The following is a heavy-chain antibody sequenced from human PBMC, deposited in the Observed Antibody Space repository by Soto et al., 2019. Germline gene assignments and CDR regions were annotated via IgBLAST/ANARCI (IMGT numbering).Heavy chain of an antibody. V-gene: IGHV4-34*01. Sequence: ETLSLTCAVSGGSFSGYYWSWIRQPPGKGLEWIGEINHSGSTNYNPSLKSRVIISVGTSKNQFSLKLSSVTAADTAGYYCALHTARGGSLFDYWGQGTLVTVSS. J-gene: IGHJ4*02. D-gene: IGHD5-18*01. CDR1: GGSFSGYY. CDR3: ALHTARGGSLFDY. CDR2: INHSGST.